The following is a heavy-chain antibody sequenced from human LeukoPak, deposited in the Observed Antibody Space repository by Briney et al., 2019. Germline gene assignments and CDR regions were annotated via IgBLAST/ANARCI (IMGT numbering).Heavy chain of an antibody. CDR1: GFTFSSYA. Sequence: GGSLRLSCAASGFTFSSYAMSWIRPAPGKGLEWVSAISGSGGSTYYADSVKGRFTISRDNSKNTLYLQMNSLRAEDTAAYSCAKHRALLLWFGELQAFDYWDQGTLVTVSS. CDR2: ISGSGGST. D-gene: IGHD3-10*01. V-gene: IGHV3-23*01. J-gene: IGHJ4*02. CDR3: AKHRALLLWFGELQAFDY.